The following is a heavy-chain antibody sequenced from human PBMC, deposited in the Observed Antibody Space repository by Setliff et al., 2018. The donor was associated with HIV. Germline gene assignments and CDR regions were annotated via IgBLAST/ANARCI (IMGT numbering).Heavy chain of an antibody. D-gene: IGHD3-10*01. V-gene: IGHV1-69*05. CDR2: IIPILGTA. CDR3: ARGAHPGSAEDYYYYDMDV. CDR1: GGTFSNYA. Sequence: SVKVSCKASGGTFSNYAINWVRQAPGQGLEWMVGIIPILGTANYAQKFQGRVTITTDESTSTAYMELSSLRSEDTAVYYCARGAHPGSAEDYYYYDMDVWGKGTTVTVSS. J-gene: IGHJ6*03.